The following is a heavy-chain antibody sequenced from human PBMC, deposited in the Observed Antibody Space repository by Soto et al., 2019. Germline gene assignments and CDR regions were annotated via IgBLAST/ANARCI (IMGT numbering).Heavy chain of an antibody. D-gene: IGHD2-2*01. V-gene: IGHV4-30-4*01. J-gene: IGHJ5*02. CDR2: IYYTGKT. CDR3: GRYLTSNANCIDP. CDR1: GDYIHVGGYY. Sequence: QVPLQESGPGLVKPSQTLSLTCSVSGDYIHVGGYYWTWIRQRPGKGLEWMGYIYYTGKTYYNPYLESRLTMSVDRSKNQFSLRLTSVTAAETDVYFCGRYLTSNANCIDPWGQGTLVTVSS.